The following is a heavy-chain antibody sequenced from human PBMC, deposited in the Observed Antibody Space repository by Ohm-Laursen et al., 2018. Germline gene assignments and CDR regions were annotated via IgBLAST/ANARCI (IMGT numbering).Heavy chain of an antibody. V-gene: IGHV3-23*01. CDR3: ARAEYSYGNYYYYGMDV. Sequence: GSLRLSCTASGFTFSSYAMSWVRQAPGKGLEWVSAISGSGGSTYYADSVKGRFTISRDNSKNTLYLQMNSLRAEDTAVYYCARAEYSYGNYYYYGMDVWGQGTTVTVSS. J-gene: IGHJ6*02. CDR2: ISGSGGST. D-gene: IGHD5-18*01. CDR1: GFTFSSYA.